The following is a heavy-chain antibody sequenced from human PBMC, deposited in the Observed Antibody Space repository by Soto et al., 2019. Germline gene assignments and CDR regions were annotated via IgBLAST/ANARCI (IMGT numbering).Heavy chain of an antibody. Sequence: ASVKVSCKASGYTFTSYAMHWVRQAPGQRLEWMGWINAGNGNTKYSQKFQGRVTITRDTSASTAYMELSSLRSEDTAVYYCARDPASGIVVDGLYCYYGMDVWGQGITVTVYS. V-gene: IGHV1-3*01. CDR2: INAGNGNT. J-gene: IGHJ6*02. CDR1: GYTFTSYA. D-gene: IGHD3-22*01. CDR3: ARDPASGIVVDGLYCYYGMDV.